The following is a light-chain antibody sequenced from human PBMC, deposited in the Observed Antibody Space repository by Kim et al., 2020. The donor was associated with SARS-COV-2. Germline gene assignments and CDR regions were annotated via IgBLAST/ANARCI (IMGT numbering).Light chain of an antibody. V-gene: IGKV3-15*01. CDR2: GAS. J-gene: IGKJ4*01. Sequence: SPGERVTRSCRASQSVRNNLAWYQQRPGQAPRLLIYGASTRATDIPARFSGSGSGTDFTLTIRSLQSEDLAVYYCQQYNDWPLLSFGGGTKVDIK. CDR1: QSVRNN. CDR3: QQYNDWPLLS.